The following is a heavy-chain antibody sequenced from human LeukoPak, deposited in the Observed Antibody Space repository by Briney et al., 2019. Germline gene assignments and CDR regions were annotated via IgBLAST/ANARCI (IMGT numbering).Heavy chain of an antibody. V-gene: IGHV4-61*02. Sequence: SETLPLTCTVSGGSISSGSYYWSWIRQPAGKGLEWIGRIYTSGSTNYNPSLKSRVTISVDTSKNQFSLKLSSVTAADTAVYYCARGGPGGVPAAVGWFDPWGQGTLVTVSS. D-gene: IGHD2-2*01. CDR3: ARGGPGGVPAAVGWFDP. CDR2: IYTSGST. CDR1: GGSISSGSYY. J-gene: IGHJ5*02.